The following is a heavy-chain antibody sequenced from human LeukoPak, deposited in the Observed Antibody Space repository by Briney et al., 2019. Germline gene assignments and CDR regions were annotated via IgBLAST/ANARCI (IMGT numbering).Heavy chain of an antibody. CDR1: GFTFSSYS. D-gene: IGHD2-2*01. V-gene: IGHV3-21*01. CDR3: AAGSTSCCSCGWFDP. CDR2: ISTTSTYI. J-gene: IGHJ5*02. Sequence: GGSLRLSCAASGFTFSSYSMNWVRQAPGKGLEWVSSISTTSTYIYYADSVKGRFTISRDNAKNSLYLQMNSLRAEDTAVYYCAAGSTSCCSCGWFDPWGQGTLVTVSS.